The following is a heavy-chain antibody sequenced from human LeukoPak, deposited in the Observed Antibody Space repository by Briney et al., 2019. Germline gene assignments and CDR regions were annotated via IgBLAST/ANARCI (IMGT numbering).Heavy chain of an antibody. CDR2: INPSGGST. J-gene: IGHJ4*02. V-gene: IGHV1-46*01. D-gene: IGHD6-19*01. CDR3: AKSSGYYYFDY. CDR1: GYTFTSYG. Sequence: ASVKVSCKASGYTFTSYGISWVRQAPGQGLEWMGIINPSGGSTSYAQKFQGRVTMTRDTSTSTVYMELSSLRSEDTAVYYCAKSSGYYYFDYWGQGTLVTVSS.